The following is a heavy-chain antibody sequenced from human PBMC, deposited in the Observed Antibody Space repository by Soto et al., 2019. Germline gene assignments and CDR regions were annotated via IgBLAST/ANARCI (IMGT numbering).Heavy chain of an antibody. CDR1: GFTFRNYG. CDR2: TSFDGFNQ. V-gene: IGHV3-30*03. Sequence: GVSLILSCAGSGFTFRNYGMQWVRQAPGKGLEWVALTSFDGFNQYYGKSVEGRFTISRDNSKNTLYLQMDSLRPEDSAMYFCARAPGRAGIIRFDGWGKRTLVTVYS. J-gene: IGHJ4*02. D-gene: IGHD3-16*02. CDR3: ARAPGRAGIIRFDG.